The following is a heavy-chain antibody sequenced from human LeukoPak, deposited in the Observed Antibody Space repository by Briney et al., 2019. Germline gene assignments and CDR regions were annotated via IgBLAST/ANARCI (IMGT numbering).Heavy chain of an antibody. CDR1: GFTFSDYY. D-gene: IGHD6-19*01. Sequence: GGSLRLSCAASGFTFSDYYMSWIRQAPGKGLEWVTYISSSGSTIYYADSVKGRFTISRDSAKNSLYLQMNSLRAEDTAVYYCARDLGSGWYGGVNWFDPWGQGTLVTVSS. CDR3: ARDLGSGWYGGVNWFDP. V-gene: IGHV3-11*01. CDR2: ISSSGSTI. J-gene: IGHJ5*02.